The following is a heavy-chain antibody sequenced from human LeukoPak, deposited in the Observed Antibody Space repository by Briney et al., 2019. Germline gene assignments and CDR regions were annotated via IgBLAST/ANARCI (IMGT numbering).Heavy chain of an antibody. CDR3: ARDSNIVVVVAATKTNWLDP. Sequence: GGSLRLSCAASGFTFSDYYMSWIRQAPGKGLEWVSYISSSGSTIYYADSVKGRFTISRDNAKNSLYLQMNSLRAEDTAVYYCARDSNIVVVVAATKTNWLDPWGQGTLVTVSS. J-gene: IGHJ5*02. V-gene: IGHV3-11*04. CDR2: ISSSGSTI. D-gene: IGHD2-15*01. CDR1: GFTFSDYY.